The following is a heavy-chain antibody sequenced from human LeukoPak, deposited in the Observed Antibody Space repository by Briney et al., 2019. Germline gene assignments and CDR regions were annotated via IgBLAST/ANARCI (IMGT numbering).Heavy chain of an antibody. Sequence: ASVKVSCKASGYTFTSSGISWVRQAPGQGLEWMGWISAYNGNTNYAQKLQGRVTMTTDTSTSTAYMELRSQRSDDTAVYYCARDTSESAPGDWSPLGPGWADYWGQGTLVTVSS. CDR2: ISAYNGNT. J-gene: IGHJ4*02. V-gene: IGHV1-18*01. CDR3: ARDTSESAPGDWSPLGPGWADY. CDR1: GYTFTSSG. D-gene: IGHD3/OR15-3a*01.